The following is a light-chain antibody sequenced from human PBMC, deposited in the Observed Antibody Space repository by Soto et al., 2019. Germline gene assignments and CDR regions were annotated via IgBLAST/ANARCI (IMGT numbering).Light chain of an antibody. CDR2: DAS. CDR3: QQYNSYSGT. J-gene: IGKJ1*01. V-gene: IGKV1-39*01. Sequence: DIQMTQSPSSLSASVGDRVTITCRASQSIGTNLNWYHQKPGKAPNLLIYDASSLQSGVPSRFSGSGSGTDFTLTISSLQPEDFATYYCQQYNSYSGTVGQGTKVDIK. CDR1: QSIGTN.